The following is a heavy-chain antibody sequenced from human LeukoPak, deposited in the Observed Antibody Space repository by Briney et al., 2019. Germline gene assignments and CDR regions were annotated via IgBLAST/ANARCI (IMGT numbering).Heavy chain of an antibody. CDR3: AKGKRYPDY. CDR2: LNLDGSDK. D-gene: IGHD1-1*01. V-gene: IGHV3-7*03. CDR1: GFTFSTYA. Sequence: GGSLRLSCAASGFTFSTYAMSWVRQAPGKGLGWVASLNLDGSDKYYVDSVKGRFTISRDNAKNSLYLQMDSLRVEDTAVYYCAKGKRYPDYWGQGTLVTVSS. J-gene: IGHJ4*02.